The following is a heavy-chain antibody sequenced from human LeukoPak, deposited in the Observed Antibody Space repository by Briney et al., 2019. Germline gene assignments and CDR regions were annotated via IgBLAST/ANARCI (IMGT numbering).Heavy chain of an antibody. Sequence: ASVKVSCKASGYSFIRYHIHWVRQAPGQGLEWMGVLKLYDGSISHARKFQGRVTMTSDTSTSTVYMELSSLRSEDTAVYFCARDGGGLSYNMDVWGQGTTVTVSS. D-gene: IGHD2-15*01. V-gene: IGHV1-46*01. CDR1: GYSFIRYH. J-gene: IGHJ6*02. CDR3: ARDGGGLSYNMDV. CDR2: LKLYDGSI.